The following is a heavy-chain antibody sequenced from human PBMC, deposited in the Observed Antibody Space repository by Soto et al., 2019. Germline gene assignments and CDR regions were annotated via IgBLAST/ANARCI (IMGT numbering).Heavy chain of an antibody. J-gene: IGHJ6*03. CDR2: INPNSGGT. CDR3: ARGHRLWFGERYMDV. CDR1: GYTFTGYY. Sequence: QVQLVQSGAEVKKPGASVKVSCKASGYTFTGYYMHWVRQAPGQGLEWMGWINPNSGGTNYAQKFQGWVTMTRDTSICTAYMELSRLRSDDTAVYYCARGHRLWFGERYMDVWGKGTTVTVSS. V-gene: IGHV1-2*04. D-gene: IGHD3-10*01.